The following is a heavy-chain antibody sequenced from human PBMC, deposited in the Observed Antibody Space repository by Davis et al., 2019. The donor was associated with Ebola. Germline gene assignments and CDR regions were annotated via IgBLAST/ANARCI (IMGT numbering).Heavy chain of an antibody. CDR2: ISYDGSKK. V-gene: IGHV3-30-3*01. D-gene: IGHD6-6*01. J-gene: IGHJ6*02. CDR3: AREDSSSIYYYYGMDV. Sequence: GGSLRLSCAASGFTFSSYAMHWVRQAPGKGLEWVAVISYDGSKKYYADSVKGRFTISRDNSKNTLYLQMNSLRAEDTAVYYCAREDSSSIYYYYGMDVWGQGTTVTVSS. CDR1: GFTFSSYA.